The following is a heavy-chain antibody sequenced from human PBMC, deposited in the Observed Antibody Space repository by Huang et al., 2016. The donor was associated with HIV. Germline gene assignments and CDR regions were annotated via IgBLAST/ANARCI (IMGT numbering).Heavy chain of an antibody. Sequence: QLRESGPGLVTPSETLSLTCSASGPSMTSSTFYWGWFRQPPGRGLEWIGSVYFLGNTYYNPSRKRRVTISRDTANKQYSMRLTSVTAADTAVYFCAREVRSVDTDRPDGYYYRGLDVWGQGTTVIVSS. J-gene: IGHJ6*02. D-gene: IGHD2-2*03. V-gene: IGHV4-39*02. CDR2: VYFLGNT. CDR3: AREVRSVDTDRPDGYYYRGLDV. CDR1: GPSMTSSTFY.